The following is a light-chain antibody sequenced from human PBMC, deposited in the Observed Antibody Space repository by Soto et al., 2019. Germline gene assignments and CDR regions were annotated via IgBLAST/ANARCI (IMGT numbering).Light chain of an antibody. J-gene: IGKJ4*01. Sequence: DIQITQKPSSLSSSVGDRFTVTCRASHTITCYLNWYQQKPVKAAELLIYAASYLGNGVPSRFSGSGSGTYFTLTICSLQPEDLATYYAQHSYTTPLTFGGGTKVDI. CDR1: HTITCY. CDR2: AAS. CDR3: QHSYTTPLT. V-gene: IGKV1-39*01.